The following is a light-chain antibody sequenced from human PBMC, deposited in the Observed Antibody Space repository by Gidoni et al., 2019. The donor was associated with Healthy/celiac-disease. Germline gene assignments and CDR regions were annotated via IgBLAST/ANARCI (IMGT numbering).Light chain of an antibody. CDR1: KSVLYSSNNKNY. Sequence: IVMTQSPDSLAVSLGEGATINCKSSKSVLYSSNNKNYLAWYQQKQGQPPKLLIYWASTRESGVPDRFSGSGSGTDFTLTISSMQAEDVAVYYCQQYYSTPRTFGQGTKVEIK. J-gene: IGKJ1*01. V-gene: IGKV4-1*01. CDR3: QQYYSTPRT. CDR2: WAS.